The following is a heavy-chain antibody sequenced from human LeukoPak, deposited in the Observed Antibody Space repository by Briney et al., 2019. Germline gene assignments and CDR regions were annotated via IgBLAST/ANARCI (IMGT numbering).Heavy chain of an antibody. CDR1: GFTFSSYS. V-gene: IGHV3-21*01. CDR2: ITSSNNYI. Sequence: GRSLRLSCAASGFTFSSYSMNWVRQAPGKGLEWVSSITSSNNYIYYGDSVKGRFTISRHDAKNSLFLQMNSLRAEDTATYYCARGEFGDYYYFYMDVWGKGTTVTVSS. CDR3: ARGEFGDYYYFYMDV. J-gene: IGHJ6*03. D-gene: IGHD2/OR15-2a*01.